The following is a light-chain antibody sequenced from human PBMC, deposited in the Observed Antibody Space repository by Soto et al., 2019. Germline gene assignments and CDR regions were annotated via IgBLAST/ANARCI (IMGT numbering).Light chain of an antibody. CDR3: QQYGSSSIP. Sequence: IGMSQSPATLSVSHGDGATLXCWASRSISRYLAWYQHQPGQAPRLLIYGASSRATGIPDRFSGSGSGTDFTLTISRLEPEDFAVYYCQQYGSSSIPVGQGTRLDI. CDR2: GAS. CDR1: RSISRY. J-gene: IGKJ5*01. V-gene: IGKV3-20*01.